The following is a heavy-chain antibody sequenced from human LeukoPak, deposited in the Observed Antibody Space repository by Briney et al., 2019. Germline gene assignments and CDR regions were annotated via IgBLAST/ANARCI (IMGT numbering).Heavy chain of an antibody. D-gene: IGHD3-3*01. CDR1: GGSISSSSNY. CDR3: ARHDLRITIFGVVEKNNWFDP. J-gene: IGHJ5*02. V-gene: IGHV4-39*01. CDR2: IYYSGDT. Sequence: PSETLSLTCSVSGGSISSSSNYWGWIRQPPGKGLEWIGSIYYSGDTYYNASLKSRVTISIDTSKNQFSLRLSSVTAADTAVYYCARHDLRITIFGVVEKNNWFDPWGQGTLVTVSS.